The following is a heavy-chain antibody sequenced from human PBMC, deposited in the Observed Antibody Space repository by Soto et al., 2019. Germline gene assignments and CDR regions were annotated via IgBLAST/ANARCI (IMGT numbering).Heavy chain of an antibody. CDR2: INWNGGST. J-gene: IGHJ3*02. CDR1: GFTFDDYG. CDR3: ARDEGIAVAGSAFDI. D-gene: IGHD6-19*01. Sequence: GGSLRLSCAASGFTFDDYGMSWVRQAPGKGLEWVSGINWNGGSTGYADSVKGRFTISRDNAKNSLYLQMNSLRAEDTALYYCARDEGIAVAGSAFDIWGQGTMVTVSS. V-gene: IGHV3-20*04.